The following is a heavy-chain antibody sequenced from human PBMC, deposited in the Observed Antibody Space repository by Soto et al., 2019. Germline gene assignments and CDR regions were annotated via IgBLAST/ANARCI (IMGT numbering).Heavy chain of an antibody. Sequence: ASVKVSCKVSGYTLTELSMHWVRQAPGKGLEWMGGFDPEDGETIYAQKFQGRVTMTEDTSTDTAYMELSSLRSEDTAVYYCALNYKLAFYDILTGPYGMDVWGQGTTVTVSS. D-gene: IGHD3-9*01. CDR1: GYTLTELS. J-gene: IGHJ6*02. V-gene: IGHV1-24*01. CDR3: ALNYKLAFYDILTGPYGMDV. CDR2: FDPEDGET.